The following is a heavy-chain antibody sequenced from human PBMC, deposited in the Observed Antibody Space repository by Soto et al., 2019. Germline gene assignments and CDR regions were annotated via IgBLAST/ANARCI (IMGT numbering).Heavy chain of an antibody. D-gene: IGHD6-13*01. CDR2: IYSGGST. J-gene: IGHJ4*02. CDR3: AREAGAAAGTARFYY. CDR1: GFTVSSNY. V-gene: IGHV3-53*04. Sequence: EVQLVESGGGLVQPGGSLRLSCAASGFTVSSNYMSWVRQAPGKGLEWVSVIYSGGSTYYADSVNGRFTISRHNSKNTLYLQMKSLRAEDTAVYYCAREAGAAAGTARFYYCWQGSLVTVSS.